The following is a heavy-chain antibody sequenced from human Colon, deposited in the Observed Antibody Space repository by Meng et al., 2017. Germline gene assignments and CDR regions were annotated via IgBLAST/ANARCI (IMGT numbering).Heavy chain of an antibody. J-gene: IGHJ4*02. CDR2: IYYSVSN. Sequence: SETLSLTCTVSGGTISGSYWSWIRQPPGKELELIGYIYYSVSNNYSPSLRSRVTISIDTYQNQSSLNLTSLTAADTAIYYCARGGGKVGAREFENWGQGTLVTVSS. D-gene: IGHD1-26*01. V-gene: IGHV4-59*01. CDR1: GGTISGSY. CDR3: ARGGGKVGAREFEN.